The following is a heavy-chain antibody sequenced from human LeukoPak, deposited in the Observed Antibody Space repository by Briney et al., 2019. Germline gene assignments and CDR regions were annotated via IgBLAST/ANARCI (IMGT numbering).Heavy chain of an antibody. D-gene: IGHD1-26*01. CDR3: ARDFRRIVGVTRGWDWFDP. J-gene: IGHJ5*02. V-gene: IGHV3-30*03. CDR1: GFTFSSYG. Sequence: GGTLRLSCAASGFTFSSYGMSWVRQAPGKGLEWVAVISYDGSNKYYADSVKGRFTISRDNSKNTLYLQMNSLRAEDTAVYYCARDFRRIVGVTRGWDWFDPWGQGTLVTVSS. CDR2: ISYDGSNK.